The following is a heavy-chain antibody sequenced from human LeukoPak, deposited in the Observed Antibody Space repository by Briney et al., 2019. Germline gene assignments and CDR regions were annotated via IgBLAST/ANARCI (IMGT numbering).Heavy chain of an antibody. CDR2: IYYSGST. J-gene: IGHJ6*03. Sequence: ETLSLTCTVSGGSISSYYWSWLRQPPGKGLEWIGYIYYSGSTNYNPSLKSRVTISVDTSKNQFSLKLSSVTAADTAVYYCARHYYYYYMDVWGKGTTVTVSS. CDR1: GGSISSYY. V-gene: IGHV4-59*01. CDR3: ARHYYYYYMDV.